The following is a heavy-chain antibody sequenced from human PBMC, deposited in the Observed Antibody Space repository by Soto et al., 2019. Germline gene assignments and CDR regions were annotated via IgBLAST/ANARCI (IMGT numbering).Heavy chain of an antibody. D-gene: IGHD6-13*01. J-gene: IGHJ6*02. CDR2: IYTSGST. Sequence: AETLSLTFTVSGGSISSCYWSWIRQPAGKGLEGIVRIYTSGSTNYNPSLKSRVTMSVDTSKNQFSLKLSSVTAADTAVYYCARAKPGMAAAGTGIRRNGMDXWGQGTTVTVS. CDR3: ARAKPGMAAAGTGIRRNGMDX. V-gene: IGHV4-4*07. CDR1: GGSISSCY.